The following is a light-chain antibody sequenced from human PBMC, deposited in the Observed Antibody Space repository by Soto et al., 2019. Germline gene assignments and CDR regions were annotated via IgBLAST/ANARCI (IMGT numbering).Light chain of an antibody. CDR2: GAS. CDR1: QSISSY. V-gene: IGKV1-39*01. J-gene: IGKJ1*01. CDR3: QQYDSFSVT. Sequence: DIQMTQSPSSLSASVGDRVTITCRASQSISSYLNWYQQKPGKAPKLLIYGASTLQSGVPSRFGGSGSGTDFTLTVSSLQPEDFATYYCQQYDSFSVTFGQGTKVDIK.